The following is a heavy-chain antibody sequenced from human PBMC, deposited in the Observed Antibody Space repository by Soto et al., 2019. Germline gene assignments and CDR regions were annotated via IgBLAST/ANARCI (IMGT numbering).Heavy chain of an antibody. J-gene: IGHJ4*02. Sequence: EIQLVESGGGLVKPGGSLRLSCAASGFTFSDVYMNWVRQAPGRGLEWVGRIKSKSHGETREYAAPVKGRFTISRDDSKNTLYLQMNSLKIEDTDVYYCTPFAGAARDWGQGTLVTVSS. CDR2: IKSKSHGETR. D-gene: IGHD3-16*01. V-gene: IGHV3-15*07. CDR1: GFTFSDVY. CDR3: TPFAGAARD.